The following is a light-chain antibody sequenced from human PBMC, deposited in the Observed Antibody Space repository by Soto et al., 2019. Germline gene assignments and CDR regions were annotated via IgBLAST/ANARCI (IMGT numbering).Light chain of an antibody. CDR2: DAS. V-gene: IGKV3-11*01. CDR1: QSVSSY. J-gene: IGKJ5*01. CDR3: QQRSNWPPEVT. Sequence: EIVLTQSPATLSLSPGERATLSCRASQSVSSYLAWYQQKPGQAPRLLIYDASNRATGIPARFSGSGSGTEFTLTLSSLEPEDFAVYYCQQRSNWPPEVTFGQGTRLEIK.